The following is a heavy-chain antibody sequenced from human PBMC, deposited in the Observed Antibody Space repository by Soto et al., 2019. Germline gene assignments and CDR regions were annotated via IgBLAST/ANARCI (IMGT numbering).Heavy chain of an antibody. D-gene: IGHD3-10*01. CDR2: IWYDGSNK. CDR1: GFTFSSYG. CDR3: ARDRLWFGELRGAFDI. V-gene: IGHV3-33*01. J-gene: IGHJ3*02. Sequence: GGSLRLSCAASGFTFSSYGMHWVRQAPGKGLEWVAVIWYDGSNKYYADSVKGRFTISRDNSKNTLYLQMNSLRAEDTAVYYCARDRLWFGELRGAFDIWGQGTMVTVSS.